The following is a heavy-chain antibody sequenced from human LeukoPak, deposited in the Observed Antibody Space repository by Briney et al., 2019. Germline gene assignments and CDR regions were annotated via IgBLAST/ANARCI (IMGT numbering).Heavy chain of an antibody. D-gene: IGHD4-17*01. Sequence: GGSLRLSCAASGFTFSSYGMHWVRQAPGKGLEWVAVIWYDESNKYYADSVKGRFTISRDNSKNTLYLQMNSLRAEDTAVYYCARDNGDYYDGRDNWFDPWGQGTLVTVSS. CDR3: ARDNGDYYDGRDNWFDP. CDR1: GFTFSSYG. V-gene: IGHV3-33*01. J-gene: IGHJ5*02. CDR2: IWYDESNK.